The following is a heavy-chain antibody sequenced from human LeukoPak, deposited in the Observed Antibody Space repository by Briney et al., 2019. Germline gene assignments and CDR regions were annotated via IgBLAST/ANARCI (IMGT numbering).Heavy chain of an antibody. CDR3: AKDLSDRGFH. D-gene: IGHD3-10*01. CDR1: GFTFSSYA. V-gene: IGHV3-23*01. J-gene: IGHJ4*02. CDR2: ISGSGGST. Sequence: SGGSLRLSCAASGFTFSSYAMSWVRQAPGKGLEGVSAISGSGGSTYYADSVKGRFTISRDNSKNTLYLQMNSLRAEDTAVYYCAKDLSDRGFHWGQGTLVTVSS.